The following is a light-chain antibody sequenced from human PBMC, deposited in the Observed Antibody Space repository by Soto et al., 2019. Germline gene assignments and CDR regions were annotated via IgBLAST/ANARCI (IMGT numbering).Light chain of an antibody. CDR2: DVN. V-gene: IGLV2-8*01. CDR1: SSDVGGYNF. CDR3: SSYAGNNDYV. Sequence: QSVLTQPPSASGSLGQSVTISCTGTSSDVGGYNFVSWYQQHPGKAPKVMIYDVNKRPSGVPDRFSGSKSGNTASLTVYGLQAEDEADYYCSSYAGNNDYVFGTGTKLTVL. J-gene: IGLJ1*01.